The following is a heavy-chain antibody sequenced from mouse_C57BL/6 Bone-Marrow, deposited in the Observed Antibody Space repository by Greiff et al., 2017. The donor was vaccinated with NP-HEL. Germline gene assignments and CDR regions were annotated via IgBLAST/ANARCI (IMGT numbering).Heavy chain of an antibody. Sequence: QVQLQQSGPELVKPGASVKISCKASGYAFSSSWMNWVKQRPGKGLEWIGRIYPGDGDTNYDGKFKGKATLTAAKSSSTAYMQLSSLTSEDSAVYFCARTDYYGSSSYWYFDVWGKGTTVTVSS. CDR2: IYPGDGDT. CDR3: ARTDYYGSSSYWYFDV. D-gene: IGHD1-1*01. CDR1: GYAFSSSW. V-gene: IGHV1-82*01. J-gene: IGHJ1*03.